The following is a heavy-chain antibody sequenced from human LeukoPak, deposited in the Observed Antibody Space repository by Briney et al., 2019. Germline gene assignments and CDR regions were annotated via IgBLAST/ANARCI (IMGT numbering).Heavy chain of an antibody. D-gene: IGHD5-24*01. CDR3: ARAPYIEMSINLDY. CDR1: GYTFTSYY. Sequence: ASVKVSCKASGYTFTSYYIHWVRQAPGQGLEWMGVINPSAGSTIYAQKFQGRVTMTRDTSTSTVYMELSSLRSEDTAVYYCARAPYIEMSINLDYWGQGTLVTVYS. J-gene: IGHJ4*02. V-gene: IGHV1-46*01. CDR2: INPSAGST.